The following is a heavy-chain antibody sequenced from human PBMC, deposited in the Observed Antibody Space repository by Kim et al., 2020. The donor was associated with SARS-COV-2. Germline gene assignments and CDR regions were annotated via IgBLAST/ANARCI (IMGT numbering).Heavy chain of an antibody. J-gene: IGHJ5*02. CDR1: GYTFTSYG. CDR2: ISAYNGNT. CDR3: ARAQITMVRGPENWFDP. V-gene: IGHV1-18*04. D-gene: IGHD3-10*01. Sequence: ASVKVSCKASGYTFTSYGISWVRQAPGQGLEWMGWISAYNGNTNYAQKLQGRVTMTTDTSTSTAYMELRSLRSDDTAVYYCARAQITMVRGPENWFDPWGQGTLVTVSS.